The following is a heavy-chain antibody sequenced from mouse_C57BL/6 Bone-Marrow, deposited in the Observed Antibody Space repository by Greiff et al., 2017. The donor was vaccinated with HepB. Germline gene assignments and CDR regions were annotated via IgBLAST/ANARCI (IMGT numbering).Heavy chain of an antibody. CDR3: ARRVDYAMDY. Sequence: EVKLMASGGGLVKPGGSLKLSCAASGFTFSDYGMHWVRQAPEKGLEWVAYISRGSSTIYYADTVKGRFTISRDNAKNTLFLQMTSLRSEDTAMYYCARRVDYAMDYWGQGTSVTVSS. V-gene: IGHV5-17*01. CDR1: GFTFSDYG. J-gene: IGHJ4*01. CDR2: ISRGSSTI.